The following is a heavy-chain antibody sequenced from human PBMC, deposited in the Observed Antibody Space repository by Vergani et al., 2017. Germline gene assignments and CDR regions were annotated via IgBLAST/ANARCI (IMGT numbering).Heavy chain of an antibody. V-gene: IGHV4-30-4*07. CDR3: ARVMYRDEASTGYRLEGMDI. CDR2: IYSTGST. CDR1: GGSISSGGYS. D-gene: IGHD3-9*01. J-gene: IGHJ6*02. Sequence: QVQLEESGPGLVKPSQTLSLTCAVSGGSISSGGYSWSWIRQPPGKGLEWIGYIYSTGSTNYNPSLNSRVTMSVDTSKNQFSLKLRSVTAADTAVYFCARVMYRDEASTGYRLEGMDIWGQGTTVTISS.